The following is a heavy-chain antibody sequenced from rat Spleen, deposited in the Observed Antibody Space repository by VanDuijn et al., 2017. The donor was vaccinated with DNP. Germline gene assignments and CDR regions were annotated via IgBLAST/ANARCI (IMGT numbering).Heavy chain of an antibody. CDR3: TRDGPPYYGVPFDF. Sequence: EVQLVESGGGLVQPGRSLKLSCAASGFTFSNYGMAWVRQAPGKGLEWIGEINEGGKTINFTPSLKDKFTISRDNAQNILYLQLISLGSEDTAIYYCTRDGPPYYGVPFDFWGQGVMVTVSS. V-gene: IGHV4-2*01. CDR1: GFTFSNYG. D-gene: IGHD1-7*01. J-gene: IGHJ2*01. CDR2: INEGGKTI.